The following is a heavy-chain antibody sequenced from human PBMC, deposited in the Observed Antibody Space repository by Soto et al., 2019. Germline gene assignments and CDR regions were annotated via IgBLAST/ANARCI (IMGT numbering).Heavy chain of an antibody. Sequence: GGSLRLSCAASGFTFSDYYMSWIRQAPGEGLEWVSYISSSGSTIYYADPVKGRFTISRDNAKNSLYLQMNSLRAEDTAVYYCASSDSSGYYYEPTFDYWGQGTLVTVSS. D-gene: IGHD3-22*01. CDR1: GFTFSDYY. V-gene: IGHV3-11*01. J-gene: IGHJ4*02. CDR2: ISSSGSTI. CDR3: ASSDSSGYYYEPTFDY.